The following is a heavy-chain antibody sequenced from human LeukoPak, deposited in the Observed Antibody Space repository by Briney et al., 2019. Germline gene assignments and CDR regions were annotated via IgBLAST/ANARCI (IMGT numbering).Heavy chain of an antibody. CDR1: GGSFSGYY. Sequence: PSETLSLTCAVYGGSFSGYYWSWIRQPPGKGLEWIGEINHSGSTNYNPSLKSRVTISVDTSKNQFSLKLSSVTAADTAVYYCASAWDIGYMDVCGKGTTVTVSS. CDR3: ASAWDIGYMDV. D-gene: IGHD2-15*01. J-gene: IGHJ6*03. CDR2: INHSGST. V-gene: IGHV4-34*01.